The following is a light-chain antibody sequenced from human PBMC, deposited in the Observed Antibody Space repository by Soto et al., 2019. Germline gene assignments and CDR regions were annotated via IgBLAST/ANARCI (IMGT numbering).Light chain of an antibody. CDR2: KAS. Sequence: DIQMTQSPSTLSASVGDRVTITCRASQSVSSWLAWYQQKPGKAPKLLISKASSLESGVPPRFSGSGSGTEFTLTISSLQPDDSASYYCQQYNSYPYTFGQGTRLEIK. J-gene: IGKJ2*01. CDR3: QQYNSYPYT. V-gene: IGKV1-5*03. CDR1: QSVSSW.